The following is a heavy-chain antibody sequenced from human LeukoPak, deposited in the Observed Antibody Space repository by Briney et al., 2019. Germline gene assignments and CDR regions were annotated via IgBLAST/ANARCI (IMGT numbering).Heavy chain of an antibody. CDR1: GFNFSSYA. V-gene: IGHV3-23*01. CDR3: AKSSIAVPGTTLDY. D-gene: IGHD6-19*01. Sequence: PGGSLRLSCAASGFNFSSYAMNWVRQTPRKGLEWISVIGGRGGSTYYADSVKGRFTISRDKSKNTLYLQMNSLRAEDTAVYYCAKSSIAVPGTTLDYWGQGTLVTVSS. J-gene: IGHJ4*02. CDR2: IGGRGGST.